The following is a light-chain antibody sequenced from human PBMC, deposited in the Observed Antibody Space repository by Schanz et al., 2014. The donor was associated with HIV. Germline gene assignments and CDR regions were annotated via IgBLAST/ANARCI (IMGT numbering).Light chain of an antibody. V-gene: IGKV3-15*01. CDR3: QQYYSTPPT. Sequence: DIVLTQSPGTLSLSPGEVGTLSCRASQSISTHLAWYQQKPGQAPTLLIYGASSRATGVPVRFSGSGSGTEFTLTISSLQSEDVAVYYCQQYYSTPPTFGQGTKVEIK. J-gene: IGKJ1*01. CDR2: GAS. CDR1: QSISTH.